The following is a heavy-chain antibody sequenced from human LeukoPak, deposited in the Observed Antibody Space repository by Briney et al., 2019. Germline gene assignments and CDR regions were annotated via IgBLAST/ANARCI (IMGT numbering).Heavy chain of an antibody. V-gene: IGHV1-69*05. CDR3: ARDRVPGILTGYYSLRG. CDR1: GGTFSSYA. Sequence: SVKVSCKASGGTFSSYAISWVRQAPGQGLEWMGGIIPIFGTANYAQKFQGRVTITTDVSTSTAYMELSSLRSEDTAVYYCARDRVPGILTGYYSLRGWGQGTLVTVSS. J-gene: IGHJ4*02. CDR2: IIPIFGTA. D-gene: IGHD3-9*01.